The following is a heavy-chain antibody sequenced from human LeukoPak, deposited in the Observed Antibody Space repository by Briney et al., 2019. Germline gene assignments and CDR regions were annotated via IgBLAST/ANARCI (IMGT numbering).Heavy chain of an antibody. D-gene: IGHD5-18*01. CDR2: IWYDGSNK. CDR3: ARGEPNVDTAISY. Sequence: GGSLRLSCAASGFTFCSYGMHWVRQAPGKGLEWVAVIWYDGSNKYYADSVKGRFTISRDNSKNTLYLQMNSLRAEDTAVYYCARGEPNVDTAISYWGQGTLVTVSS. J-gene: IGHJ4*02. CDR1: GFTFCSYG. V-gene: IGHV3-33*01.